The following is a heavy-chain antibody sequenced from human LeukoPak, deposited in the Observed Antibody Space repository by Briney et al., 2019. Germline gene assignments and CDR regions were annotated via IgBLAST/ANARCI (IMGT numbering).Heavy chain of an antibody. CDR3: ARGPSGDAFDY. Sequence: GGSLRLSCAASGFTFSGYSMNWVRQAPGKGLEWVSSISSSSSYIYYADSVKGRFTISRDNAKNSLYLQMNSLRAEDTAVYYCARGPSGDAFDYWGQGTLVTVSS. CDR2: ISSSSSYI. V-gene: IGHV3-21*01. J-gene: IGHJ4*02. CDR1: GFTFSGYS. D-gene: IGHD2-15*01.